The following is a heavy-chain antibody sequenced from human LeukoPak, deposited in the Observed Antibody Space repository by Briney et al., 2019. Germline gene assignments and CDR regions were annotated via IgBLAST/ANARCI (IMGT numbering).Heavy chain of an antibody. CDR1: GDTFTGYF. D-gene: IGHD2-15*01. CDR3: ARGGGGLAY. V-gene: IGHV1-2*02. CDR2: ISPNTGGT. Sequence: ASVKVSCRASGDTFTGYFLHWVRQAPGQGLEWMGWISPNTGGTNFAQRFQGRVTMTRDPSISTVYMELNSLTSDDTAVYFCARGGGGLAYWGPGTLVTVSS. J-gene: IGHJ4*02.